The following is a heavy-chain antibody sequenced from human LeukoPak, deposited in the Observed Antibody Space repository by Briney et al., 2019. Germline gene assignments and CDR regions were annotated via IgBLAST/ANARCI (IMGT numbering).Heavy chain of an antibody. CDR2: IYYTGST. J-gene: IGHJ4*02. CDR1: GGSISSYN. V-gene: IGHV4-59*01. CDR3: ARGASGWYWIDY. D-gene: IGHD6-19*01. Sequence: SETLSLTCTVSGGSISSYNWNWIRQPPGEGLEWIGNIYYTGSTNYNPSFKGRVTISVDTSKNQFSLKLSSVTAADTAVFYCARGASGWYWIDYWGLGTPVTVSS.